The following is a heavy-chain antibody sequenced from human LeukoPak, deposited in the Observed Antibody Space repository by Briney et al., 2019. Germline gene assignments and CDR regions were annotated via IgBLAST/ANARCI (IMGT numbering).Heavy chain of an antibody. CDR2: IYYSGST. CDR3: ARRVMMSGTGVPDTWLDP. V-gene: IGHV4-59*08. CDR1: GGSISSYY. Sequence: SETLSLTCTVSGGSISSYYWSWIRQPPGKGLEWIGYIYYSGSTNYNPSLKSRVTISVDTSKNQFSLKLSSVTAADTAVYFCARRVMMSGTGVPDTWLDPWGQGILVTVSS. J-gene: IGHJ5*02. D-gene: IGHD1-26*01.